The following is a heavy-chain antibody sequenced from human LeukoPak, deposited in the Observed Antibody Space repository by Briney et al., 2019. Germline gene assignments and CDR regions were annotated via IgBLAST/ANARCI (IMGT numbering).Heavy chain of an antibody. Sequence: PGESLKISCKGSGYSFTSYWIGWVRQMPGKGLEWMGIIYPGDSDTRYRPSFQGQVTISADKSISTAYLQWSSLKASDTAMYYCARHYPELIAAPRGYFDYWGQGTLVTVSS. CDR2: IYPGDSDT. CDR3: ARHYPELIAAPRGYFDY. CDR1: GYSFTSYW. J-gene: IGHJ4*02. V-gene: IGHV5-51*01. D-gene: IGHD6-6*01.